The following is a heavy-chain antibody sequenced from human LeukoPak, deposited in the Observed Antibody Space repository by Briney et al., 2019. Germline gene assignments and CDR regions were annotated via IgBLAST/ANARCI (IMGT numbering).Heavy chain of an antibody. J-gene: IGHJ4*02. V-gene: IGHV1-2*02. CDR2: ISPNSGGT. D-gene: IGHD2-21*02. CDR1: GYTFTSYG. CDR3: ARGKTTVYCGGDCYAFDY. Sequence: ASVKVSCKASGYTFTSYGISWVRQDPGQGLEWMGWISPNSGGTNYAQKFQGRVTMTSDTSISTAYMELSRLRSDDTAVYYCARGKTTVYCGGDCYAFDYWGQGSLVTVSS.